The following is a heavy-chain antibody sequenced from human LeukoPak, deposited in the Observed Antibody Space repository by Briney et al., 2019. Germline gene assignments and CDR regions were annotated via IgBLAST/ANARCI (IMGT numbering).Heavy chain of an antibody. CDR2: ISSNGGRV. J-gene: IGHJ3*02. CDR1: GFPFSSSA. D-gene: IGHD1-1*01. V-gene: IGHV3-64*02. Sequence: GGSLSLSCAASGFPFSSSAMHGVRRAPGKGLEYVSAISSNGGRVYYADSVKGRFTISRDNSKNTLYLQMGSLRAEDMAVYYCARAGTTVYDAFDIWGQGTMVTVSS. CDR3: ARAGTTVYDAFDI.